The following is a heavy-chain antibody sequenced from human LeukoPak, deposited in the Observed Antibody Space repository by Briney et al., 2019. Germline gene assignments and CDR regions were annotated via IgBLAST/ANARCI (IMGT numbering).Heavy chain of an antibody. V-gene: IGHV3-74*01. J-gene: IGHJ4*02. D-gene: IGHD1-26*01. CDR1: GFTFSGYW. CDR2: INTDGRTT. CDR3: GRDQWGAVDY. Sequence: GGSLRLSCAASGFTFSGYWMQWVRQAPGKELVWVSSINTDGRTTIYADSVKGRFTISRDNVKNTPYLQMDSLRAEDTAVYYCGRDQWGAVDYWGQGSLVTLSS.